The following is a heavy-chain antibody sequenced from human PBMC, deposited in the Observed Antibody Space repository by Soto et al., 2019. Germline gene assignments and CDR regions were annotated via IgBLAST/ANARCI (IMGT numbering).Heavy chain of an antibody. CDR1: GYTFTSYG. CDR2: ISAYNVNT. Sequence: QVQLVQSGAEVKKPGASVKVSCKASGYTFTSYGISWVRQAPGQGLEWMGWISAYNVNTNYAQKLQGRVTMTTDTSTSTAYMELRSLRSDDTAVYYCARAEPVYDSSGSIPYYFDYWGQGTLVTVSS. V-gene: IGHV1-18*01. D-gene: IGHD3-22*01. J-gene: IGHJ4*02. CDR3: ARAEPVYDSSGSIPYYFDY.